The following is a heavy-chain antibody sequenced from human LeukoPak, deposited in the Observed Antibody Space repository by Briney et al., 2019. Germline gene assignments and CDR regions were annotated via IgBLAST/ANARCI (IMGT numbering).Heavy chain of an antibody. CDR2: MNPNSGNT. V-gene: IGHV1-8*01. D-gene: IGHD3-10*01. Sequence: ASVKVSCKASGYTFTSYDINWVRQATGQGLEWMGWMNPNSGNTGYAQKFQGRVTMTRNTSISTAYMELSSLRSEDTALYYCAKDILPYYYGSGSREFDYWGQGTLVTVSS. J-gene: IGHJ4*02. CDR1: GYTFTSYD. CDR3: AKDILPYYYGSGSREFDY.